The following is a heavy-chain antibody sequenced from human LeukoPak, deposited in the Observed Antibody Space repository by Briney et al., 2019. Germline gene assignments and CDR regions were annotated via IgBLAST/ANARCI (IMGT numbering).Heavy chain of an antibody. CDR1: GFTFSSYA. D-gene: IGHD5-18*01. Sequence: PGRSLRLSCAASGFTFSSYAMHWVRQAPGKGLEWVAVTSYDGSNKYYADSVKGRFTISRDNSKNTLYLQMNSLRAEDTAVYYCAREGTAMVSGTFDYWGQGTLVTVSS. J-gene: IGHJ4*02. V-gene: IGHV3-30-3*01. CDR3: AREGTAMVSGTFDY. CDR2: TSYDGSNK.